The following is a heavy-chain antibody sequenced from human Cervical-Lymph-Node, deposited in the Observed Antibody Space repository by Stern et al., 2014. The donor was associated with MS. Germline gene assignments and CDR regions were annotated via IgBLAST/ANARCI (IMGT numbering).Heavy chain of an antibody. CDR2: VYYRGAT. CDR3: AKHACTGAACPFDL. D-gene: IGHD2-8*02. CDR1: GDSISSYTHY. Sequence: VQLVESGPGLVKPSETLSLTCAVSGDSISSYTHYWAWIRQPPGKGLEWIGIVYYRGATYYTPSLKSPVTISVDSSKNHFSLGLNSVTAADTAVYYCAKHACTGAACPFDLWGQGTLVTVSS. J-gene: IGHJ4*02. V-gene: IGHV4-39*01.